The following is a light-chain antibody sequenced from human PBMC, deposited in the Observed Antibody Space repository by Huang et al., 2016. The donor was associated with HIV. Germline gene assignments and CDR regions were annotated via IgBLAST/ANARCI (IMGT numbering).Light chain of an antibody. J-gene: IGKJ4*01. CDR1: QSIGTY. CDR3: QQRSKWPLT. V-gene: IGKV3-11*01. CDR2: DVS. Sequence: EIVLPQSPVTLSLSPGDRATLSCRASQSIGTYLAWYQQKSSQAPRLLIYDVSNRVAGVPARFSASGSETDFTLTIASLDPDDFAIYHCQQRSKWPLTFGGGTKVEMK.